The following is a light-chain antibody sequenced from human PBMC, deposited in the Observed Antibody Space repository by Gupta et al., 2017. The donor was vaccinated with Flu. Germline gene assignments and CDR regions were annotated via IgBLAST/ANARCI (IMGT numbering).Light chain of an antibody. CDR2: GAS. CDR3: QQYNNWPPLT. Sequence: EIVMTQSPATLSVSPGERATLSCRASQSVSSNLAWYQQKPGQAPRLLIYGASTRATGIPAGFSGSGSGTEFTLTISSRQSEDFAVYYCQQYNNWPPLTFGGGTKVEIK. V-gene: IGKV3-15*01. CDR1: QSVSSN. J-gene: IGKJ4*01.